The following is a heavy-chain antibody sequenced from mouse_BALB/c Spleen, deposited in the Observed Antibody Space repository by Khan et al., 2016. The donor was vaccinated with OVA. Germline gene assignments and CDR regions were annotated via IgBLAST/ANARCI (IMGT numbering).Heavy chain of an antibody. CDR1: GYTFTDFT. J-gene: IGHJ3*01. Sequence: QVQLKQSGAELVRPGVSVKISCKGSGYTFTDFTMHWVKQSHAMSLEWIGVISTYYGDADYNQKFKGKATMTVDKSSNTAYMDLARLTSEDSAIYKCARGGGGDRFLYWGQGTLVTVSA. CDR2: ISTYYGDA. V-gene: IGHV1S137*01. CDR3: ARGGGGDRFLY.